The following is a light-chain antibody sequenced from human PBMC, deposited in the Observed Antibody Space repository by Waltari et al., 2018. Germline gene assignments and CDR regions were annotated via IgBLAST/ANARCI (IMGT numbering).Light chain of an antibody. CDR1: QSLVSRDGNTY. J-gene: IGKJ1*01. CDR3: MQSTHWPWT. Sequence: DVVMTQYPLPLPVTLGQPASISCTSSQSLVSRDGNTYFNWFHQRPGQSPRRLLYKVSTRDSGVPDRFSGSGSGTDFTLRISRVEAEDVGDYYGMQSTHWPWTFGPGTKVEI. CDR2: KVS. V-gene: IGKV2-30*01.